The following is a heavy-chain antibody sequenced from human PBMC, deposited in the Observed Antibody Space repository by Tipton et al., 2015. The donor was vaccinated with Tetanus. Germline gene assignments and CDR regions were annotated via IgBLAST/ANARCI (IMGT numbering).Heavy chain of an antibody. CDR2: IYYDGSIE. Sequence: SLRLSCAASGFTFSSYTMHWVRQAPGKGLDWVGLIYYDGSIEYYVDSVKGRFTISRDNLKNRLYLQMNSLRAEDSAMYYFARPFSSGWHKTPPHFWGQGTRVTVS. J-gene: IGHJ4*02. CDR3: ARPFSSGWHKTPPHF. V-gene: IGHV3-33*01. D-gene: IGHD6-19*01. CDR1: GFTFSSYT.